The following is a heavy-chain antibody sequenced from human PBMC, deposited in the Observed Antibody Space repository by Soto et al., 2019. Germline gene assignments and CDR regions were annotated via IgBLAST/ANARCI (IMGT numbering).Heavy chain of an antibody. CDR3: ARLWAVAGSHSIQH. CDR1: GYSFTRYW. J-gene: IGHJ1*01. Sequence: GESVKVSCKGSGYSFTRYWIGRVRQMPGKGLEWMWIIYPGDSNTRYSPSFQGQVTISADKSISPAYLQWSSLKASATPMYYCARLWAVAGSHSIQHWGQGTLVGVSS. CDR2: IYPGDSNT. V-gene: IGHV5-51*01. D-gene: IGHD6-19*01.